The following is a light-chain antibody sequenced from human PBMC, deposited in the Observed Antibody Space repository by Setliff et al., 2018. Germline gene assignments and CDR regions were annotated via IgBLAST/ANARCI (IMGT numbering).Light chain of an antibody. CDR1: SSDVGNYNL. CDR2: EVS. V-gene: IGLV2-14*02. J-gene: IGLJ1*01. Sequence: ALAQPASVSGSPGQSITFSCTGTSSDVGNYNLVSWYQQHPGKAPKLMIYEVSKRPSGVSNRFSGSKSGNTASLAITGLQAEDEADYYCQSYDSSLSGYVFGTGTKVTV. CDR3: QSYDSSLSGYV.